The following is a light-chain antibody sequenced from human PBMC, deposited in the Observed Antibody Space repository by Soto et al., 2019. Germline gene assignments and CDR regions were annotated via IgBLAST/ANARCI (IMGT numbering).Light chain of an antibody. CDR3: SSYTSSSTRV. V-gene: IGLV2-14*01. CDR1: NSAVGGYNY. Sequence: QSALTHPASVSGSPGQSITISCTGTNSAVGGYNYVSWYQQHPGKAPKLMIYDVSNRPSGVSNRFSGSTSGNTASLTISGLQAEDEADYYCSSYTSSSTRVFGTGTKLTVL. CDR2: DVS. J-gene: IGLJ1*01.